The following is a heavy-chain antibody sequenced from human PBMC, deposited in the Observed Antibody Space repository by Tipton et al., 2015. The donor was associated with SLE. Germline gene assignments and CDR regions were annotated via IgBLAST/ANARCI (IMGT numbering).Heavy chain of an antibody. V-gene: IGHV4-59*01. CDR1: GGSISSYY. Sequence: TLSLTCNVSGGSISSYYWSWIRQPPGKGLEWIGYIYYRGSTNYNPSLKSRVTISADTSKNQFSLKLSSVTAADTAVYYCARVDSGNLLFDHWGQGTLVTVSS. J-gene: IGHJ4*02. D-gene: IGHD1-26*01. CDR2: IYYRGST. CDR3: ARVDSGNLLFDH.